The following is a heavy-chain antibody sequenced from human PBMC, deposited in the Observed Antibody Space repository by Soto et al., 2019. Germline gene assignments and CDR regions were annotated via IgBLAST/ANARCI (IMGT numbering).Heavy chain of an antibody. CDR2: IRSKPNNYAT. V-gene: IGHV3-73*01. J-gene: IGHJ6*03. CDR3: SRQASDFWSGKPQYYMDV. CDR1: GFTFSCSA. Sequence: EVQLVESGGGLVQPGGSLKLSGAASGFTFSCSAMHWLRQASGKGLELVGRIRSKPNNYATAYGASVKGRFTISRDDSKNTAYLQMNSLNTEDTAVYYCSRQASDFWSGKPQYYMDVWGKGTTVTVSS. D-gene: IGHD3-3*01.